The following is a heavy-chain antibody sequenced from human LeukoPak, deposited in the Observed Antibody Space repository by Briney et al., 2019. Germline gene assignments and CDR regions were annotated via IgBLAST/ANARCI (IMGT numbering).Heavy chain of an antibody. J-gene: IGHJ4*02. V-gene: IGHV3-33*01. CDR2: IWYDGSNK. CDR3: ARAVGPFDY. Sequence: GRSLRLSCAASGFSLSTYGMHWVRQPPGKGLEWVAVIWYDGSNKYYADSVKGRFTISRDNSKNTLYLQMSSLRADDTAVHYCARAVGPFDYWGQGTLVTVSS. CDR1: GFSLSTYG. D-gene: IGHD3/OR15-3a*01.